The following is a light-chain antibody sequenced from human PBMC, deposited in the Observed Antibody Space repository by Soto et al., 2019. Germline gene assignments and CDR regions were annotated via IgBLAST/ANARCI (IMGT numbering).Light chain of an antibody. CDR2: GNS. J-gene: IGLJ3*02. V-gene: IGLV1-40*01. CDR1: SSNIGAGYD. Sequence: QSVLTQPPSVSGXXXXXXXXSCTGSSSNIGAGYDVHWYQQLPGTAPKLLMYGNSNRPSGVPDRFSGSKSGTSASLAITGLQADDEADYYCQSYDTSLSGGVFGGGTKLTVL. CDR3: QSYDTSLSGGV.